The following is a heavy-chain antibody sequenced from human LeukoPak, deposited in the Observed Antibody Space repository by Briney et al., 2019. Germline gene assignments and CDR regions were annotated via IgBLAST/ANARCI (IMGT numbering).Heavy chain of an antibody. Sequence: GGPLRPSCSASGFTFSSYAMHWVRQAPGKGLEYVSAISSNGGSTYYADSVKGRFTISRDNSKNTLYLQMSSLRAEDTAVYYCVKGYCSGGSCYPLGVWGQGTLVTVSS. J-gene: IGHJ4*02. CDR2: ISSNGGST. CDR1: GFTFSSYA. V-gene: IGHV3-64D*06. CDR3: VKGYCSGGSCYPLGV. D-gene: IGHD2-15*01.